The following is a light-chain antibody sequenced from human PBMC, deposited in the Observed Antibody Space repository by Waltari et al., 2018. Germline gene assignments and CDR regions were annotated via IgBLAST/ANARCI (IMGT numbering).Light chain of an antibody. CDR1: QRVSSS. CDR2: GAS. J-gene: IGKJ3*01. CDR3: LQRSNWPFT. V-gene: IGKV3D-15*01. Sequence: EIVMTQSPATLSLSPGERATLSCRAIQRVSSSLAWYQQKPGQAPRLRIYGASSRATGIPDRFSGSGSGTDFTLTISSLEPEDVGVYYCLQRSNWPFTFGPGTKLDIK.